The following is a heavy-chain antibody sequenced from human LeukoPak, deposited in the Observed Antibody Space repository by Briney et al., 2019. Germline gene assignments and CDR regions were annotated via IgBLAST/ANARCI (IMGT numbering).Heavy chain of an antibody. V-gene: IGHV3-7*01. CDR3: ARGRGLDY. CDR1: GFTVSSIY. CDR2: IKQDGSEK. J-gene: IGHJ4*02. Sequence: GGSLRLSCAASGFTVSSIYMSWVRQAPGKGLEWVANIKQDGSEKYYGDSVKGRFTISRDNAQNSLYLQMNSLRAEDTAVYYCARGRGLDYWGQGTLVTVSS.